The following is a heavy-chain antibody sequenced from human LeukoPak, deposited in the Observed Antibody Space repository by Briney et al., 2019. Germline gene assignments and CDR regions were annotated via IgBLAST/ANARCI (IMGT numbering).Heavy chain of an antibody. CDR1: GFTFSAYA. Sequence: GGSLRLSCAVSGFTFSAYAMSWVRQAPGKGLEWVSSISASGGVAYYADPVMGRFTISRDNSKNTLYLQMNSLRAEDTAVYYCAKDLRYYYYMDVWGKGTTVTVSS. V-gene: IGHV3-23*01. CDR2: ISASGGVA. CDR3: AKDLRYYYYMDV. J-gene: IGHJ6*03.